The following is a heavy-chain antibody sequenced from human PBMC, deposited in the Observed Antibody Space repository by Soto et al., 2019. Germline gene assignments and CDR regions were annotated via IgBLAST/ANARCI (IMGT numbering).Heavy chain of an antibody. CDR1: GGTFSSYS. D-gene: IGHD3-3*01. CDR2: IIPIFGTA. J-gene: IGHJ4*02. Sequence: SAKVSCKASGGTFSSYSSSWVRQAPGQGLEWMGGIIPIFGTANYAQKFQGRVTITADESTSTAYMELSSLRSEDTAVYYCARQASVPFGVVVSYFDYWGQGTLVTVSS. V-gene: IGHV1-69*13. CDR3: ARQASVPFGVVVSYFDY.